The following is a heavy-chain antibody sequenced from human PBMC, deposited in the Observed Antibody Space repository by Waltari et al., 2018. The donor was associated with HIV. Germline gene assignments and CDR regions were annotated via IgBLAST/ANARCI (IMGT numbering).Heavy chain of an antibody. Sequence: QVQLQQSGPGLVKPSQPLSLTCAIPGDRVSSNSAAWHWIRQSPSRGLEWLGRTYYRSKWYNDYAVSVKSRITINPDTSKNQFSLQLNSVTPEDTAVYYCARGKYYDFWSGYYDFDYWGQGTQVTVSS. D-gene: IGHD3-3*01. CDR1: GDRVSSNSAA. J-gene: IGHJ4*02. CDR2: TYYRSKWYN. V-gene: IGHV6-1*01. CDR3: ARGKYYDFWSGYYDFDY.